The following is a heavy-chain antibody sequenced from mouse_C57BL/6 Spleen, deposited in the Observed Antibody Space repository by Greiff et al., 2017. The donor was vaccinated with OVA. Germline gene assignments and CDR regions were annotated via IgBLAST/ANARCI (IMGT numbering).Heavy chain of an antibody. J-gene: IGHJ2*01. V-gene: IGHV5-6*01. Sequence: EVKLVESGGDLVKPGGSLKLSCAASGFTFSSYGMSWVRQTPDKRLAWVATISSGGSYTYYPDNVKGRVTISRDNAQNTLYLQMSSLKSEDKAMYYRARQRGFDYWGQGTTLTVSS. CDR3: ARQRGFDY. CDR1: GFTFSSYG. CDR2: ISSGGSYT.